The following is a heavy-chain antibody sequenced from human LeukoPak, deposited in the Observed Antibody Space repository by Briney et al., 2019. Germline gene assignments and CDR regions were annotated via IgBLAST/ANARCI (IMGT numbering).Heavy chain of an antibody. V-gene: IGHV1-24*01. CDR2: FDSEDGET. CDR3: ATGPLLRELKRGYAFDI. D-gene: IGHD1-26*01. J-gene: IGHJ3*02. CDR1: GYTLTELS. Sequence: ASVKVSCKVSGYTLTELSMHWVRQAPGKGLEWMGGFDSEDGETIYAQKFQGRVTMTEDTSTDTAYMELSSLRSEDTAVYYCATGPLLRELKRGYAFDIWGQGTMVTVSS.